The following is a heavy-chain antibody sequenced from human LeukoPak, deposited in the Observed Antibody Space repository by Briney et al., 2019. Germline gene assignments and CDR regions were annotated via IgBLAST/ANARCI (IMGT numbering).Heavy chain of an antibody. V-gene: IGHV1-18*01. CDR1: GYTFTSYG. D-gene: IGHD5-12*01. CDR3: ARDRVATGTYYYYGMDV. Sequence: GASVKVSCKASGYTFTSYGISWVRQAPGQGLEWMGWISAYNGNTNYAQKLQGRVTMTTDTSTSTAYMELRSLRSDDTAVYYCARDRVATGTYYYYGMDVWGQGTTVTVSS. J-gene: IGHJ6*02. CDR2: ISAYNGNT.